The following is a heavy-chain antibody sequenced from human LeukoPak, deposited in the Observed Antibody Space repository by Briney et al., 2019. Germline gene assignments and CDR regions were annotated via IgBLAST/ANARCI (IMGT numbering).Heavy chain of an antibody. D-gene: IGHD2-2*01. J-gene: IGHJ4*02. CDR1: GYSLTSYW. V-gene: IGHV5-51*01. CDR3: ARQGDVVVVPAARGEASADFDY. CDR2: IYPGDSDT. Sequence: GESLKISCKGSGYSLTSYWIGWVRQMPGKGLEWMGIIYPGDSDTRYSPSFQGQVTISADKSISTAYLQWSSLKASDTAMYYCARQGDVVVVPAARGEASADFDYWGQGTLVTVSS.